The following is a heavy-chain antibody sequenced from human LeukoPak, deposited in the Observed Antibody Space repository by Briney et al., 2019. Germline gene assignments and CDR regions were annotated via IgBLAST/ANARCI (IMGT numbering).Heavy chain of an antibody. J-gene: IGHJ3*02. Sequence: SETLSLTCTVSGGSISSYYWSWIRQPPGQGLEWIGYIYYSGSTNYNPSLKSRVTISVDTSKNQFSLKLSSVTAADTAVYYCARDHYALDAFDIWGQGTMVTVSS. D-gene: IGHD2-2*01. CDR3: ARDHYALDAFDI. CDR1: GGSISSYY. V-gene: IGHV4-59*01. CDR2: IYYSGST.